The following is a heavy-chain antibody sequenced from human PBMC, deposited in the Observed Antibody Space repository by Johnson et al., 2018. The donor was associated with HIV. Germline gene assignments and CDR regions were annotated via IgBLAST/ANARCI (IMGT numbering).Heavy chain of an antibody. CDR1: GFIFSDYY. J-gene: IGHJ3*01. CDR2: ISSSGSTI. D-gene: IGHD1-14*01. V-gene: IGHV3-11*04. CDR3: SRDKPPNGYFDF. Sequence: VQLVESGGGLVKPGGSLRLSCAASGFIFSDYYMSWIRQAPGKGLEWVSYISSSGSTIYYADSVKGRFTISRDFSDNTLFLQMDSLRAEDTAMYYCSRDKPPNGYFDFWGQGTMVTVSS.